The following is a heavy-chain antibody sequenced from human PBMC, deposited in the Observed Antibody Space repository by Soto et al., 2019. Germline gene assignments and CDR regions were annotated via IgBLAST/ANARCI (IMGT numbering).Heavy chain of an antibody. D-gene: IGHD3-22*01. CDR3: ARLGGYYQALDS. J-gene: IGHJ4*02. Sequence: SETLSLTCTVSDGSISPYYWSWIRQPPGKGLEWIGYIYYAGTTTCNPSLKSRVSISVDTSKNEVSLKLTSVTAADTAVYYCARLGGYYQALDSWGQGTVVTVSS. V-gene: IGHV4-59*08. CDR1: DGSISPYY. CDR2: IYYAGTT.